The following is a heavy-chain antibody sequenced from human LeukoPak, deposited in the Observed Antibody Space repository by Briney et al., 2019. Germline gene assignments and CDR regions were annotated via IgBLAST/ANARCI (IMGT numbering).Heavy chain of an antibody. Sequence: GGSLRLSCAASGFTFSSYAMSWVRQAPGKGLEWVSAISGSGGSTYYADSVKGRFTISRDNSKNTLYLQMNSLRAEDTAVYYCAKDGSYCSSTSCYATRPEYFQHWGQGTLVTVSS. CDR1: GFTFSSYA. V-gene: IGHV3-23*01. J-gene: IGHJ1*01. CDR3: AKDGSYCSSTSCYATRPEYFQH. CDR2: ISGSGGST. D-gene: IGHD2-2*01.